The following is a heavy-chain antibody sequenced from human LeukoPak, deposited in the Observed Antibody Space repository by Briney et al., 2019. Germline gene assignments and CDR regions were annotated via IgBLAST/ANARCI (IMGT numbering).Heavy chain of an antibody. CDR3: ARGRQWPGELHY. J-gene: IGHJ4*02. CDR2: ISAYNGNT. Sequence: ASVKVSRKASGYTFTSYGISWVRQAPGQGLEWMGWISAYNGNTNYAQKPQGRVTMTTDTSTSTGYLGLRSLGSDDTAVYYCARGRQWPGELHYWGQGTLVTVSS. CDR1: GYTFTSYG. D-gene: IGHD6-19*01. V-gene: IGHV1-18*01.